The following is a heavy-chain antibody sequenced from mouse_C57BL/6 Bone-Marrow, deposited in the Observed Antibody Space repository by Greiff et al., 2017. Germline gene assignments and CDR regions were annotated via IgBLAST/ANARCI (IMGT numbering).Heavy chain of an antibody. D-gene: IGHD2-1*01. Sequence: EVQLQQSGAELVKPGASVKLSCTASGFNIKAYYMHWVKQRTEQGLEWIGRIDPEDGETKYAPTFQGKATITADTSSSTAYLQLSSLTSEDTAVYYCARSYYGNSYFDYWGQGTTLTVSA. CDR1: GFNIKAYY. V-gene: IGHV14-2*01. CDR3: ARSYYGNSYFDY. CDR2: IDPEDGET. J-gene: IGHJ2*01.